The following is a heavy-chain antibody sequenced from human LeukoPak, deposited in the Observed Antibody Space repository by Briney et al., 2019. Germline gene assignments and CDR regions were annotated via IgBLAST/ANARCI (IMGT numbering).Heavy chain of an antibody. D-gene: IGHD3-10*01. Sequence: GGSLRLSCAGSEFTFRSYSMHWVRQAPGKGLEWVSSISGSSSDIYYADSVKGRFTISRDNSKNTLYLQVNSLRAEDTAVYYCAKEALWFGELPYFDYWGQGTLVTVSS. J-gene: IGHJ4*02. CDR2: ISGSSSDI. CDR3: AKEALWFGELPYFDY. CDR1: EFTFRSYS. V-gene: IGHV3-21*01.